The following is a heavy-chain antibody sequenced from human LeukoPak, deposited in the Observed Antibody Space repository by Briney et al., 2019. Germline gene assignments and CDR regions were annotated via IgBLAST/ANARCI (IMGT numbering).Heavy chain of an antibody. CDR2: INHSGST. Sequence: KPSETLSLTCAVYGGSFSGYYWSWIRQPPGKGLEWLGEINHSGSTNYNPSLKSRVTISVDTSKNQFSLELSSVTAADTAVYYWARGRALPSGGWYKAPYYFDYWGQGTLVTVSS. D-gene: IGHD6-19*01. CDR3: ARGRALPSGGWYKAPYYFDY. CDR1: GGSFSGYY. J-gene: IGHJ4*02. V-gene: IGHV4-34*01.